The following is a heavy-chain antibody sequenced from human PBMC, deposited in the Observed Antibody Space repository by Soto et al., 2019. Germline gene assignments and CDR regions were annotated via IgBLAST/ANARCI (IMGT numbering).Heavy chain of an antibody. J-gene: IGHJ4*02. V-gene: IGHV3-11*01. CDR2: ISSSGNTV. D-gene: IGHD3-22*01. CDR3: AKMSSENYYDPVFS. CDR1: GFIFSDYY. Sequence: QVQLVESGGGLVRTSGSLKIACVGSGFIFSDYYMTWVRQAPGKGLEWVAYISSSGNTVYYADSVKGRFTISRDNAKNSVYLQMSSLRAEDTALYLCAKMSSENYYDPVFSWGQGTLVTVSS.